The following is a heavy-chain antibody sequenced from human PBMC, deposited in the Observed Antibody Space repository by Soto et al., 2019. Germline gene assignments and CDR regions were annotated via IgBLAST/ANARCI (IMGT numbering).Heavy chain of an antibody. J-gene: IGHJ4*02. D-gene: IGHD6-13*01. CDR1: GGSISSSSYY. CDR2: IYYSGST. Sequence: SETLSLTCTVSGGSISSSSYYWGWIRQPPGKGLEWIGSIYYSGSTYYNPSLKSRVTISVDTSKNQFSLKLSSVTAADTAVYYCARAGIAAAGILGGDFDYWGQGTLVTVSS. V-gene: IGHV4-39*01. CDR3: ARAGIAAAGILGGDFDY.